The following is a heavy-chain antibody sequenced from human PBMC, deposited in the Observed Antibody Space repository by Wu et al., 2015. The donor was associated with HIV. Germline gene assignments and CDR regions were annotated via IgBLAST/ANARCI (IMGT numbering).Heavy chain of an antibody. V-gene: IGHV1-8*01. CDR1: GYTFTSYD. Sequence: QVQLVQSGAEVKKPGASVKVSCKASGYTFTSYDINWVRQATGQGLEWMGWMNPNSGNTGYAQKFQGRVTMTRNTSISTAYMELSSLRSEDTAVYYCARGSPSQYGSGSYYLYYYYYGMDVWGQGTTVTVSS. CDR3: ARGSPSQYGSGSYYLYYYYYGMDV. CDR2: MNPNSGNT. J-gene: IGHJ6*02. D-gene: IGHD3-10*01.